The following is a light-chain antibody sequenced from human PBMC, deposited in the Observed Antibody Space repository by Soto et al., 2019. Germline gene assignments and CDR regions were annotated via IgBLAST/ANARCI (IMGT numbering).Light chain of an antibody. CDR3: QQYNSWYT. CDR2: GAS. J-gene: IGKJ2*01. V-gene: IGKV3-15*01. CDR1: RSVSTN. Sequence: EVVMTQSPATLSVSPGERATLSCTASRSVSTNLAWYQQKPGQAPRVLIYGASTRATAVPGRFSGSGSGTELPITFSSLQPEGFAVYYCQQYNSWYTLGQGTQLEIK.